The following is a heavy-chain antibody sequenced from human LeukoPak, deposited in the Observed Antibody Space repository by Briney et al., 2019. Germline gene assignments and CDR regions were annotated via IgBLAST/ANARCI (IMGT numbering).Heavy chain of an antibody. Sequence: ASETLSLTCSVSGGSISIYYWSWIRQPPGKGLEWIGYVYNSGSTDYNPSLKSRATISVDTSKNRFSLKVNSVTASDTAVYYCVRDRELYYWGQGILVTVSS. J-gene: IGHJ4*02. D-gene: IGHD1-26*01. V-gene: IGHV4-59*01. CDR3: VRDRELYY. CDR1: GGSISIYY. CDR2: VYNSGST.